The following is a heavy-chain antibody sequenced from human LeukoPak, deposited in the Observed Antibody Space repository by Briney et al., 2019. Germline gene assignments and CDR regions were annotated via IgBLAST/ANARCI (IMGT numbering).Heavy chain of an antibody. D-gene: IGHD6-13*01. V-gene: IGHV3-23*01. CDR3: AKRYGDSTGWFFDF. CDR1: GFSFSRFA. J-gene: IGHJ4*02. Sequence: PGGSLRLSCVGSGFSFSRFAMTWVRQAPGKGLEWVSSINGGGDITYYAESVKGRFTVSRDNSKNTLFLQMNSLRAEDTAVFYCAKRYGDSTGWFFDFWGQGSLVTVSS. CDR2: INGGGDIT.